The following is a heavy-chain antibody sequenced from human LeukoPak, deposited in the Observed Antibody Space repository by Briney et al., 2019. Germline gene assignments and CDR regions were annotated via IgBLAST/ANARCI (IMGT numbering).Heavy chain of an antibody. CDR3: ARLVGDRTIYDY. D-gene: IGHD1-26*01. J-gene: IGHJ4*02. V-gene: IGHV3-30-3*01. Sequence: PGRSLRLSCVASGFTFSSYAMHWDRQAPGKGLEWVAVISYDGSNKYYADSVKGRFTISRDNSKNTLYLQMNSLRVEDTAVYYCARLVGDRTIYDYWGQGTLVTVSS. CDR1: GFTFSSYA. CDR2: ISYDGSNK.